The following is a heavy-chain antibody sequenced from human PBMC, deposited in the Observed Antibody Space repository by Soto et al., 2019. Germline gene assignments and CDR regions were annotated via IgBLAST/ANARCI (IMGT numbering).Heavy chain of an antibody. D-gene: IGHD3-22*01. V-gene: IGHV3-30*03. CDR3: ATGHQGLTGLPAVITAPGSFDL. CDR1: GFTFGVYN. Sequence: QVRLEESGGGVVQPGRSLRLSCASSGFTFGVYNMQWVRQAPGKGLECVSVISYDGGNEYYADSVKGRFTISMDKSENNFFLQMKRLIPEDSGVYDCATGHQGLTGLPAVITAPGSFDLCGQGAQVSVSS. CDR2: ISYDGGNE. J-gene: IGHJ5*01.